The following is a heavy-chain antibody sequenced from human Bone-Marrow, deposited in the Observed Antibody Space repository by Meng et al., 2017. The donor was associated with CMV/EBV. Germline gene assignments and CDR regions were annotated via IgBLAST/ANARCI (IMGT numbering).Heavy chain of an antibody. CDR2: IYYSGST. D-gene: IGHD3-22*01. J-gene: IGHJ4*02. Sequence: GSLRFSCTVSGGSISSYYWSWIRQPPGKGLEWIGYIYYSGSTNYNPSLKSRVTISVDTSKNQFSLKLSSVTAADTAVYYCARATRDYYYDSSGYYYFDYWGQGTLVTVSS. CDR1: GGSISSYY. V-gene: IGHV4-59*01. CDR3: ARATRDYYYDSSGYYYFDY.